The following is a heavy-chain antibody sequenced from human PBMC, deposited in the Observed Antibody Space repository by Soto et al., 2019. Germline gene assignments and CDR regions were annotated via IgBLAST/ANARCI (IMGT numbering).Heavy chain of an antibody. CDR2: ISSSSSYI. D-gene: IGHD3-10*01. V-gene: IGHV3-21*01. CDR3: AKSMVRGVIIPYFQH. Sequence: VGSLRLSCAASGFTFSSYSMNWVRQAPGKGLEWVSSISSSSSYIYYADSVKGRFTISRDNAKDSLYLQMNSLRAEDTAVYYCAKSMVRGVIIPYFQHWGQGTLVTVSS. J-gene: IGHJ1*01. CDR1: GFTFSSYS.